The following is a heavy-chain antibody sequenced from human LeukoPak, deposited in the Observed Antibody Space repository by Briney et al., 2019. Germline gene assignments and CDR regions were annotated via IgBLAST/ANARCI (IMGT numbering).Heavy chain of an antibody. CDR2: IYYSGST. D-gene: IGHD5-18*01. CDR3: ARNRDMYSYGLDY. J-gene: IGHJ4*02. CDR1: GGSISSYY. V-gene: IGHV4-59*08. Sequence: PSETLSLTCTVSGGSISSYYWSWIRQPPGKGLEWIGYIYYSGSTNYNPSLKSRVTISVDTSKNQFSLKLSSVTAADTAVYYRARNRDMYSYGLDYWGQGTLVTVSS.